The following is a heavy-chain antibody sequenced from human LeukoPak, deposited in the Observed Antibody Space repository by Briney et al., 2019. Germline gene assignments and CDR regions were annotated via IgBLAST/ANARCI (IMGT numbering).Heavy chain of an antibody. D-gene: IGHD3-3*01. CDR3: ARGAYDFWSGYSYGY. CDR1: GGSISSGSYY. J-gene: IGHJ4*02. CDR2: IYTSGST. V-gene: IGHV4-61*02. Sequence: SETLSLTCTVSGGSISSGSYYWSWIRQPAGKGLEWIGRIYTSGSTNYNPSLKSRVTISVDTSKNQFSLKLSSVTAADTAVYYCARGAYDFWSGYSYGYWGQGTLDTVSS.